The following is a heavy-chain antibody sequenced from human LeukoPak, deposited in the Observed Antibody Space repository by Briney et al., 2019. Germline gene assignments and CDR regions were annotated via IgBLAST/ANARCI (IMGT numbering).Heavy chain of an antibody. Sequence: GGSLRLSCAASGFTFSSYWMSWVRQAPGKGLEWVANMNQDGSNKYYVDSVKGRFTVSRDNSKNTLYLQMNSLRAEDTAVYYCVRGAYSSSWLNFDYWGQGTLVTVSS. CDR2: MNQDGSNK. CDR1: GFTFSSYW. D-gene: IGHD6-13*01. V-gene: IGHV3-7*04. CDR3: VRGAYSSSWLNFDY. J-gene: IGHJ4*02.